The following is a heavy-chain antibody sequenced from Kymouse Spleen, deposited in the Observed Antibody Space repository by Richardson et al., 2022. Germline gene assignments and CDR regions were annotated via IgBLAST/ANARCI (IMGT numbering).Heavy chain of an antibody. CDR3: ARQEYYYGSGSYYKSHYGMDV. CDR1: GGSISSSSYY. V-gene: IGHV4-39*01. J-gene: IGHJ6*02. CDR2: IYYSGST. Sequence: QLQLQESGPGLVKPSETLSLTCTVSGGSISSSSYYWGWIRQPPGKGLEWIGSIYYSGSTYYNPSLKSRVTISVDTSKNQFSLKLSSVTAADTAVYYCARQEYYYGSGSYYKSHYGMDVWGQGTTVTVSS. D-gene: IGHD3-10*01.